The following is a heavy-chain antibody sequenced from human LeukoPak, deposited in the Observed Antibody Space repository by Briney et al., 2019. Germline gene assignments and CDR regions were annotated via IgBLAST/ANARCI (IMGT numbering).Heavy chain of an antibody. CDR1: GGPISGYY. CDR3: ARHRAEMATITDDTFDM. V-gene: IGHV4-4*07. CDR2: ISSSGTT. Sequence: SETLSLTCSVSGGPISGYYWNWIRQSAEKGLEWIGRISSSGTTNYNPSLESRVTMSVDTSKDQFSLRLTSVTAADTAVYYCARHRAEMATITDDTFDMWGQGTMVTVSS. J-gene: IGHJ3*02. D-gene: IGHD5-24*01.